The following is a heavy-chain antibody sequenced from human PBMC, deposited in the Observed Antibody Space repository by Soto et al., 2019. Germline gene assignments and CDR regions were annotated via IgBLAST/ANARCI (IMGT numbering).Heavy chain of an antibody. J-gene: IGHJ4*02. CDR2: ISAYNDNT. CDR1: GHTLTRSA. CDR3: ARESPPAGY. Sequence: QVQLVQSGAEVKKPGASVKVSCKASGHTLTRSAISWVRQAPGQGLEWMGWISAYNDNTNYAQNLQGRVTMTTDTATSTAYMELRSLRSDDTAVYYCARESPPAGYWGQGTLVTVSS. V-gene: IGHV1-18*01.